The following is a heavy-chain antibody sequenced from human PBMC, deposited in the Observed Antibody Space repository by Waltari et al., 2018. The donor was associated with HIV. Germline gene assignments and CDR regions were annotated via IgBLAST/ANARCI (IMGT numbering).Heavy chain of an antibody. Sequence: QVQLVESGGGVVQPGRSLRLSCAASGFSMSTYGMHWVRQAPGKGLEWVALIGFDGRNEYYSDSVKGRLIISRDNSESTLYLQMNSLRVEDTAVYFCARDQDYMGRLSYFDLWGRGTLVTVSS. J-gene: IGHJ2*01. D-gene: IGHD4-4*01. CDR1: GFSMSTYG. CDR2: IGFDGRNE. CDR3: ARDQDYMGRLSYFDL. V-gene: IGHV3-33*01.